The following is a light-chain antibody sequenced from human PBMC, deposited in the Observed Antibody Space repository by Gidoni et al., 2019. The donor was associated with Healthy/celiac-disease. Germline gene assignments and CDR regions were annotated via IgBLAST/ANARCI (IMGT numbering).Light chain of an antibody. Sequence: SYELTHPPSVSVSPGQTASITCSGDKLGDKYACWYQQKPGQSPVLVIYQDSKRPSGIPERFSGSNSGNTATLTISGTQAMDEADYYCQAWDSSTACVVFGGGTKLTVL. J-gene: IGLJ2*01. CDR3: QAWDSSTACVV. CDR1: KLGDKY. V-gene: IGLV3-1*01. CDR2: QDS.